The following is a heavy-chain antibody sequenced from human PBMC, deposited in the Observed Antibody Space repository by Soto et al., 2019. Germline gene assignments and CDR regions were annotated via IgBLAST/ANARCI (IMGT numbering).Heavy chain of an antibody. Sequence: GASVKVSCKASGYTFTSYGISWVRQAPGQGLERMGWISAYNGNTNYAQKLQGRVTMTTDTSTSTAYMELRSLRSDDTAVYYCARSIEHCTNGVCYTLYFDLWGRGTLVTVSS. V-gene: IGHV1-18*04. D-gene: IGHD2-8*01. J-gene: IGHJ2*01. CDR3: ARSIEHCTNGVCYTLYFDL. CDR2: ISAYNGNT. CDR1: GYTFTSYG.